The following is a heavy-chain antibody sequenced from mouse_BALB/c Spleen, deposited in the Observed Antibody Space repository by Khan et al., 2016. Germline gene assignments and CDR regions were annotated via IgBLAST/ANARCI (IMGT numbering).Heavy chain of an antibody. CDR1: GYSITSDYA. CDR2: ISHSGST. D-gene: IGHD2-2*01. J-gene: IGHJ4*01. CDR3: ARYGYDYYAMDY. Sequence: EVKLLESGPGLVKPSQSLSLTCTVTGYSITSDYAWNWIRQFPGNKLEWMGYISHSGSTSYNPSLKSRISITRDTSKNQFFLQLNSVTTEDTATYYCARYGYDYYAMDYWGQGTSVTVSS. V-gene: IGHV3-2*02.